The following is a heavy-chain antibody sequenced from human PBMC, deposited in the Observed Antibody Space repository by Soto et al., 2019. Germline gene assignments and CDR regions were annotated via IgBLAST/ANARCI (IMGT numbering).Heavy chain of an antibody. CDR2: LSHSGRT. Sequence: PSETQSLTCPVSADSINSSHWWNWVRQPPGKGLECIGQLSHSGRTNYNPSLTSRATISVDTSTQHFSLTVTSVPAADTDEYYGAARDFGSGPRTDTRLDYWGQGTLVTVSS. CDR1: ADSINSSHW. D-gene: IGHD3-3*01. V-gene: IGHV4-4*02. J-gene: IGHJ4*02. CDR3: AARDFGSGPRTDTRLDY.